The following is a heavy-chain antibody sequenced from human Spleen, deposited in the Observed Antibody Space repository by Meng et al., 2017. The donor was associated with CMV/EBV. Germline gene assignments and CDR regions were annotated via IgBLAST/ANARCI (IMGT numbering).Heavy chain of an antibody. J-gene: IGHJ6*02. CDR2: ISSSGDST. CDR3: ATRGDAYTILYGMDV. CDR1: GFTFSSYS. V-gene: IGHV3-23*01. D-gene: IGHD5-24*01. Sequence: GGSLRLSCAASGFTFSSYSMNWVRQAPGKGLEWVSAISSSGDSTYYADSVKGRFTISRDNSRNTLYLRMISLRAEDTAVYYCATRGDAYTILYGMDVWGPGTTVTVSS.